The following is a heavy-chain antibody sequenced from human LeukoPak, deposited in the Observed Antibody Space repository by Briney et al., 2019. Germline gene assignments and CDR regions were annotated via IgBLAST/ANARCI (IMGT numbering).Heavy chain of an antibody. D-gene: IGHD2-2*01. CDR1: GFTVSSNH. CDR3: ARGGPSWGSNAFDI. J-gene: IGHJ3*02. CDR2: IYSGGST. Sequence: GSLRLSCAASGFTVSSNHMSWVRQAPGKGLEWVSVIYSGGSTYYADSVKGRFTISRDNSKNTLYLQMNSLRAEDTAVYYCARGGPSWGSNAFDIWGQGTMVTVSS. V-gene: IGHV3-53*01.